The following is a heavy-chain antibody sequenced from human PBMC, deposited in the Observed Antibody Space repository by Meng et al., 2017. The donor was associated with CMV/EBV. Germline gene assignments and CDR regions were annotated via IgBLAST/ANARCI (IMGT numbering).Heavy chain of an antibody. CDR2: FYTSGST. V-gene: IGHV4-4*07. CDR1: GGSISSYY. D-gene: IGHD3-22*01. Sequence: SETLSLTCTVSGGSISSYYWSWIRQPAGKGLEWIGRFYTSGSTNYNPSLKSRVTMSVDTSKNQFSLKLSSVTAADTAVYYCARDLYDSSGYPAYGMDVWGQGTTVTVSS. CDR3: ARDLYDSSGYPAYGMDV. J-gene: IGHJ6*02.